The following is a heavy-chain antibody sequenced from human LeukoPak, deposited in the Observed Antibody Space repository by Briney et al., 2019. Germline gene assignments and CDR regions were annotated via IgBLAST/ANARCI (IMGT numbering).Heavy chain of an antibody. D-gene: IGHD3-3*01. V-gene: IGHV4-59*01. CDR1: GGSISSYY. CDR2: IYYSGST. Sequence: PSETLSLTCTVSGGSISSYYWSWIRQPPGKGLEWIGYIYYSGSTNYNTSLKSRVTISVDTSKNKFSLKLSSVTAADTAVYYCARAPGITIFGVVIISDAFDIWGQGTMVTVSS. CDR3: ARAPGITIFGVVIISDAFDI. J-gene: IGHJ3*02.